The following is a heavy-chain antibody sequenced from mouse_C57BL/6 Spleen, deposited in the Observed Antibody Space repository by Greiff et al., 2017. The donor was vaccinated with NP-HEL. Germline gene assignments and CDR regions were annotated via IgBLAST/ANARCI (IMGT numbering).Heavy chain of an antibody. CDR3: ARGDYGNYDYAMDY. J-gene: IGHJ4*01. D-gene: IGHD2-1*01. V-gene: IGHV5-17*01. CDR1: GFTFSDYG. Sequence: EVNVVESGGGLVKPGGSLKLSCAASGFTFSDYGMHWVRQAPEKGLEWVAYISSGSSTIYYADTVKGRFTISRDNAKNTLFLQMTSLRSEDTAMYYCARGDYGNYDYAMDYWGQGTSVTVSS. CDR2: ISSGSSTI.